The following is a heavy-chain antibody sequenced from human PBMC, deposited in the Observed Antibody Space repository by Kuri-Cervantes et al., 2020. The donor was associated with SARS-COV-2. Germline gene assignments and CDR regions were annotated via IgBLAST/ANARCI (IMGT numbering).Heavy chain of an antibody. V-gene: IGHV1-24*01. Sequence: ASVKVSCKISGYTLTELSIYWVRLAPGKGLEWMGGFDPGDGERVSAQKFQGRVTMTEDTSTDTAYLELRSLRSDDTAVYYCATGLVDARSPLPSHYYGLSVWGQGTTVTVSS. CDR2: FDPGDGER. J-gene: IGHJ6*02. CDR3: ATGLVDARSPLPSHYYGLSV. CDR1: GYTLTELS. D-gene: IGHD2-8*01.